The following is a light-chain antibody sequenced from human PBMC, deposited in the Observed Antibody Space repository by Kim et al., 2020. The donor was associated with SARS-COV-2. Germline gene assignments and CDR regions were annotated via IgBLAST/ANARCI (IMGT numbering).Light chain of an antibody. J-gene: IGKJ4*01. CDR1: PSVSNY. Sequence: EIVLTQTPATLSLSPGERATLSCRASPSVSNYLGWYQQKPGLAPRLLILDASNRAPGIPARFTGRGSGTDFTLTISSLEPEDFAVYYCQQRSHWPLTFGGGTKVDIK. CDR3: QQRSHWPLT. V-gene: IGKV3-11*01. CDR2: DAS.